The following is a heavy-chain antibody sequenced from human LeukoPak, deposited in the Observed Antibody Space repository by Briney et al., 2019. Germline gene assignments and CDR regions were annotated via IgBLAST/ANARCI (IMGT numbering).Heavy chain of an antibody. V-gene: IGHV3-23*01. D-gene: IGHD3-22*01. J-gene: IGHJ4*02. CDR1: GFTFSSYA. CDR3: ARDLNLYDSSGYYPR. CDR2: ISGSGGST. Sequence: PGGSLRLSCAASGFTFSSYAMSWVRQAPGKGLEWVSAISGSGGSTYYADSVKGRFTISRDNAENSLYLQMNSLRDEDTAVYYCARDLNLYDSSGYYPRWGQGTLVTVSS.